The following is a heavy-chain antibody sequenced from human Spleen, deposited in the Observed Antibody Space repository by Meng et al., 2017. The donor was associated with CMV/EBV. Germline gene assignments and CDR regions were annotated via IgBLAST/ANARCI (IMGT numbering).Heavy chain of an antibody. V-gene: IGHV3-23*03. CDR3: AKGGPGITAADSLFDP. J-gene: IGHJ5*02. CDR1: STNV. D-gene: IGHD6-13*01. CDR2: IYNSGTST. Sequence: STNVMSEFGNAPGEEVEGDSLIYNSGTSTDYADSVKGRFIIARDNSKNALYLQMNSLRVEDTAIYYCAKGGPGITAADSLFDPWGPGTMVTVSS.